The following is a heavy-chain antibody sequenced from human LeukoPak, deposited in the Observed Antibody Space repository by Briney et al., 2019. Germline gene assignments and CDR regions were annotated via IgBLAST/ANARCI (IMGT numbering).Heavy chain of an antibody. CDR3: ARVGSLTTFD. CDR1: GSSISTYY. J-gene: IGHJ4*02. Sequence: SETLSLTCTVSGSSISTYYWAWIRQPPGKGLEWIGYIQYRGNADYNPSLKSRVTISVDTSNNQCSLRLSSVTAADTAMYYCARVGSLTTFDWGQGTLVTVSS. V-gene: IGHV4-59*01. D-gene: IGHD4-17*01. CDR2: IQYRGNA.